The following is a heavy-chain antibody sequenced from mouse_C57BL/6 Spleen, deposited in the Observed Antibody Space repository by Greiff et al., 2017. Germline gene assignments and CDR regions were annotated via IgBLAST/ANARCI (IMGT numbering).Heavy chain of an antibody. D-gene: IGHD2-3*01. Sequence: VQLQQPGAELVKPGASVKLSCKASGYTFTSYWMHWVKQSPGQGLEWIGMIHPNSGSTNYNEKFKSKATMTVEKAYSTAYMQLSSLTSEDSAVYYCARGGLLYWYFDVWGTGTTVTVSS. CDR2: IHPNSGST. CDR1: GYTFTSYW. CDR3: ARGGLLYWYFDV. J-gene: IGHJ1*03. V-gene: IGHV1-64*01.